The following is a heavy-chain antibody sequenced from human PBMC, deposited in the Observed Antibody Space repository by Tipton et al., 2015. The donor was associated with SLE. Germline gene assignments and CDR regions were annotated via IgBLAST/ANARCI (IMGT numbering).Heavy chain of an antibody. Sequence: QLVQSGAEVEKPGASVKISCKASGDTFKNHYLHWVRQAPGQGLEWLGIINPSSDRVSYAQKFQGRISMTRDTSTTTVYMDLSSLRPEDTAIYYCAKDYGVPARGHYYMEDWGKGTMVTVSS. CDR2: INPSSDRV. V-gene: IGHV1-46*02. CDR3: AKDYGVPARGHYYMED. CDR1: GDTFKNHY. D-gene: IGHD3-10*01. J-gene: IGHJ6*03.